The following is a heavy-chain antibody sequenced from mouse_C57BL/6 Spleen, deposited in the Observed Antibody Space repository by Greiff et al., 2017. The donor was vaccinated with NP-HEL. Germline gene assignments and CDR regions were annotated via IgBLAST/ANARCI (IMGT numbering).Heavy chain of an antibody. CDR3: ASLGYSNYGAMDY. D-gene: IGHD2-5*01. CDR2: INPNYGTT. V-gene: IGHV1-39*01. Sequence: VQLKESGPELVKPGASVKISCKASGYSFTDYNMNWVKQSNGKSLEWIGVINPNYGTTSYNQKFKGKATLTVDQSSSTAYMQRNSLTSEDSAVEYCASLGYSNYGAMDYWGQGTSVTVSS. J-gene: IGHJ4*01. CDR1: GYSFTDYN.